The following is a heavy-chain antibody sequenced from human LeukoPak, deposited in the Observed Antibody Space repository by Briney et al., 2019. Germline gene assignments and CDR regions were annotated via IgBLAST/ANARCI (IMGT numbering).Heavy chain of an antibody. CDR1: GYSFTNYW. D-gene: IGHD3-22*01. V-gene: IGHV5-51*01. Sequence: GESLKISCKGSGYSFTNYWIGWVRQMPGKVLEWMGIIYPGDSDTRYSPSFQGQVTISADKSISTAYLQWSSLKASDTAMYYCASPDYYDSSGYSPGVGYWGQGTLVTVSS. CDR2: IYPGDSDT. CDR3: ASPDYYDSSGYSPGVGY. J-gene: IGHJ4*02.